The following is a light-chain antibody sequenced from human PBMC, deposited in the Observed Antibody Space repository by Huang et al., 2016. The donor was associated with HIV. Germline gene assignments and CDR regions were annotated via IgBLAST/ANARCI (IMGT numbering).Light chain of an antibody. J-gene: IGKJ1*01. V-gene: IGKV2-30*01. CDR1: QSLVSSVGDFY. CDR3: MQGTHWPGT. Sequence: DVVLTQFPLSLPVPLGQPASIFCKSSQSLVSSVGDFYLNWFHQRPGQSPRRLIYQVAKRDSGVPDRFSGSGAGTLFALRINKVEAEDVAVYYCMQGTHWPGTFGQGTNLEI. CDR2: QVA.